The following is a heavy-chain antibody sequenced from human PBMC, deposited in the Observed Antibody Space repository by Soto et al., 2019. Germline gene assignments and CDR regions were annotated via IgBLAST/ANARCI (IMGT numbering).Heavy chain of an antibody. D-gene: IGHD3-16*01. Sequence: EVQLLESGGGLVQPGGSLRLSCAASGFTFSSYAMSWVRQAPGKGLAWVSGITAGGTNTYYTDSVKGRFTISRDNSKNTFYLQMNSLSAEDTAIYYCAKDTPSWGTGYYFDYWGHGNMVTVSS. CDR3: AKDTPSWGTGYYFDY. CDR2: ITAGGTNT. CDR1: GFTFSSYA. V-gene: IGHV3-23*01. J-gene: IGHJ4*01.